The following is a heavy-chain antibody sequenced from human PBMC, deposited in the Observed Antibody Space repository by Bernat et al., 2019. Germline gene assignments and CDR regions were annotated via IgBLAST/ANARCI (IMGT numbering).Heavy chain of an antibody. Sequence: EVQLVESGGALVKPGGSLRLSCVVSGFTFSNAWMNWVRQAPGKGLEWVARIRRKADGEATDYAAPVKGRFTISREDPKNTLYLEMNSLKSEDTAVYYCITDAARRQAAGTGYWGQGPRSPSPQ. V-gene: IGHV3-15*02. D-gene: IGHD6-19*01. J-gene: IGHJ4*02. CDR2: IRRKADGEAT. CDR1: GFTFSNAW. CDR3: ITDAARRQAAGTGY.